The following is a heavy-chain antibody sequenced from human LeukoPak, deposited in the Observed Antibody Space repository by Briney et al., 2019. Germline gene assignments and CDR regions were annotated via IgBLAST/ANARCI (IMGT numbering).Heavy chain of an antibody. CDR2: IHNSGTS. Sequence: SETLSLTCTVSDDSISDYYRGWIRQPPGKGLEWIGYIHNSGTSTYNLSLKSRVTISADTSKNQFSLKLSSVTAADTAVYYCARDRAYSYGTRYFDYWGQGTLVTVSS. D-gene: IGHD5-18*01. CDR1: DDSISDYY. J-gene: IGHJ4*02. V-gene: IGHV4-59*01. CDR3: ARDRAYSYGTRYFDY.